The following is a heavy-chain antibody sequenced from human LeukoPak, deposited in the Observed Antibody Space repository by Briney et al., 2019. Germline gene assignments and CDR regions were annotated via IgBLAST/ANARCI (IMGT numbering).Heavy chain of an antibody. CDR3: ASQRLGGHIVVVPAASFDY. V-gene: IGHV4-39*07. D-gene: IGHD2-2*01. Sequence: PSETLSLTCTVSGGSISSSSYYWGWIRQPPGKGLEWIGSIYYSGSTYYNPSLKSRVTISVDTSKNQFSLKLSSVTAADTAVYYCASQRLGGHIVVVPAASFDYWGQGTLVTVSS. CDR1: GGSISSSSYY. J-gene: IGHJ4*02. CDR2: IYYSGST.